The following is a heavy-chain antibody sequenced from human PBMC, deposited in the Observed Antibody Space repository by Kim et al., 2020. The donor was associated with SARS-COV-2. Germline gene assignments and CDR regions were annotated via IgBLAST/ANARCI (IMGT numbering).Heavy chain of an antibody. Sequence: SETLSLTCAVYGGSFSGYYWSWIRQPPGKGLEWIGEINHSGSTNYNPSLKSRVTISVDTSKNQFSLKLSSVTAADTAVYYCARPKTYYYDSSGSPGFDYWGQGTLVTVSS. D-gene: IGHD3-22*01. CDR1: GGSFSGYY. V-gene: IGHV4-34*01. J-gene: IGHJ4*02. CDR2: INHSGST. CDR3: ARPKTYYYDSSGSPGFDY.